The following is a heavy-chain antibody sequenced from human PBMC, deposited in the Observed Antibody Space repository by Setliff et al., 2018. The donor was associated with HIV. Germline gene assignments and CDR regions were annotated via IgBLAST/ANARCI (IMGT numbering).Heavy chain of an antibody. CDR3: AKIQNPQGYYYDSSGYYPHPGSPDY. J-gene: IGHJ4*02. D-gene: IGHD3-22*01. Sequence: PSETLSLTCTSSGDSISGYYWSWIRQPPGKGLEWIGSIYHSATTYYNPSLKSRVTISVDTSKNQFSLKLSSVTAADTAVYYCAKIQNPQGYYYDSSGYYPHPGSPDYWGQGTLVTVSS. V-gene: IGHV4-59*05. CDR1: GDSISGYY. CDR2: IYHSATT.